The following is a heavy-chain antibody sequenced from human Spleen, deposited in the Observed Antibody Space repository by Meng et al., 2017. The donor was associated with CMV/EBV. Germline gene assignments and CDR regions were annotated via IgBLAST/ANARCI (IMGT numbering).Heavy chain of an antibody. CDR3: AREGQHLIYYYGMDV. CDR1: GFTFSSYS. CDR2: SSSSRNYI. V-gene: IGHV3-21*01. D-gene: IGHD6-13*01. Sequence: GESLKISCAASGFTFSSYSMNWVRQAPGKGLEWVSSSSSSRNYINYADSVKGRFTISRDNARNSVYLQMNSLRAGDTAVYYCAREGQHLIYYYGMDVWGQGTTVTVSS. J-gene: IGHJ6*02.